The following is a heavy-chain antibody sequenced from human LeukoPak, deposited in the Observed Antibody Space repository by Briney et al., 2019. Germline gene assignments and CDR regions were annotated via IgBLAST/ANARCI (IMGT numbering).Heavy chain of an antibody. Sequence: PGGSLRLSCAASGFTFSSYAMRWVRQAPGKGLEWVSAIGGSGGSTYYADSVKGRFTISRDNSKNTLYLQMNSLRAEDTAVYYCAKGLGYCSSTSCYTYYYYYGMDVWGQGTTVTISS. CDR1: GFTFSSYA. CDR2: IGGSGGST. J-gene: IGHJ6*02. D-gene: IGHD2-2*01. V-gene: IGHV3-23*01. CDR3: AKGLGYCSSTSCYTYYYYYGMDV.